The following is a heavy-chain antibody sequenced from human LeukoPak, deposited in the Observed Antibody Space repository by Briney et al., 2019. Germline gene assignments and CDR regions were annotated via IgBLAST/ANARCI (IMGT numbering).Heavy chain of an antibody. V-gene: IGHV1-24*01. J-gene: IGHJ4*02. CDR1: GCILIKLS. Sequence: ASVTDSFKVSGCILIKLSMHWVGQAGGKGGEGMGGFDSEEGETIYAQKFHGRVTMTDDTSTDTAYMELSSLRSEDTAVYYCASLPMVRGDLIPDYWGQGTLVTVSS. CDR3: ASLPMVRGDLIPDY. CDR2: FDSEEGET. D-gene: IGHD3-10*01.